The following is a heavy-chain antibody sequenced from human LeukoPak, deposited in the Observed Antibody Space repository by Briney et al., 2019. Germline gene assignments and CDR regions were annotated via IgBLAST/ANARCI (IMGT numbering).Heavy chain of an antibody. V-gene: IGHV3-30*02. CDR2: IHYDGSNN. Sequence: GGSLRLSCAASGFTFSSYAMHWVRQAPGKGLEWVAFIHYDGSNNYYADSVKGRFTISRDNSRNTLYLQMNTLRADDTAVYYCAKDHGSSDWYYFDYWGQGTLVTVSS. CDR3: AKDHGSSDWYYFDY. CDR1: GFTFSSYA. D-gene: IGHD6-13*01. J-gene: IGHJ4*02.